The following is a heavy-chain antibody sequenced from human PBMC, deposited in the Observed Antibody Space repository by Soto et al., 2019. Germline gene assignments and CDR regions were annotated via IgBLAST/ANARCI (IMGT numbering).Heavy chain of an antibody. CDR3: TRGPRSTSTGTGAF. J-gene: IGHJ4*02. Sequence: RLSCAASGFTFSMYWMHWVRQVPGKGPEWVSRINDDGISTNYADSVKGRFTISRDNAKNTLYLQMNALRVEDTAVYYCTRGPRSTSTGTGAFWGQGTLVTV. V-gene: IGHV3-74*01. CDR2: INDDGIST. D-gene: IGHD1-1*01. CDR1: GFTFSMYW.